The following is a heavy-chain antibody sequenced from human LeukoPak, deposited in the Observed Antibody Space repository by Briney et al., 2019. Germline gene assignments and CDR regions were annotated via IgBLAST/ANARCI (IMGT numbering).Heavy chain of an antibody. CDR2: ISSSGSII. CDR3: ARDAGYSSSPDV. CDR1: GFTFSSYE. D-gene: IGHD6-6*01. V-gene: IGHV3-48*03. Sequence: GGSLRLSCAASGFTFSSYEMNWVRQAPGKGLEWVSYISSSGSIIYYADSVKGRFTISRDNAKNSLYLQMNSLRAEDTAVYYCARDAGYSSSPDVWGKGTTVTVSS. J-gene: IGHJ6*04.